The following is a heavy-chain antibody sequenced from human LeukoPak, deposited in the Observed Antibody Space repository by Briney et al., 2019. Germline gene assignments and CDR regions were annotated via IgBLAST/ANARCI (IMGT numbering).Heavy chain of an antibody. D-gene: IGHD1-26*01. V-gene: IGHV4-34*01. CDR3: ARGRRSAFDY. CDR1: GGSFSGYY. CDR2: INHSGST. J-gene: IGHJ4*02. Sequence: SETLSLTCAVYGGSFSGYYWSWIRQPPGKGLEWIGEINHSGSTNYNPSLKSRVTISVDTSKNQFSLKLSSVTAADTAVYYCARGRRSAFDYWGQETLVTVSS.